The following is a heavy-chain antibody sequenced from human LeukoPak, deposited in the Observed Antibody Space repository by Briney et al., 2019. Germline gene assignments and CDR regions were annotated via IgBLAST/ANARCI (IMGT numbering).Heavy chain of an antibody. D-gene: IGHD3-22*01. CDR1: GFTFSDYY. V-gene: IGHV3-11*04. J-gene: IGHJ4*02. CDR2: ISSSGSTI. Sequence: PGGSLRLSCAASGFTFSDYYMSWIRQAPGKGLEWVSYISSSGSTIYYADSVKGRFTISRDNSKNTLYLQMNSLRAEDTAVYYCAKDLGVAYYYDSSGYYWGQGTLVTVSS. CDR3: AKDLGVAYYYDSSGYY.